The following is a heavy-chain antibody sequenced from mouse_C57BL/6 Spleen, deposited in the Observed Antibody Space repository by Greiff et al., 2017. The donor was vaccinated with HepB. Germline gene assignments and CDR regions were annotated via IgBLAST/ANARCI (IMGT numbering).Heavy chain of an antibody. Sequence: QVQLQQPGAELVRPGSSVKLSCKASGYTFTSYWMDWVKQSPGQGLEWIGNIYPSDSETHYNQKFKDKSTLTVGKSSSTAYMQLSSLTSGDSAVYYCARLGATVAYWGQGTLVTVSA. V-gene: IGHV1-61*01. CDR1: GYTFTSYW. D-gene: IGHD3-1*01. J-gene: IGHJ3*01. CDR2: IYPSDSET. CDR3: ARLGATVAY.